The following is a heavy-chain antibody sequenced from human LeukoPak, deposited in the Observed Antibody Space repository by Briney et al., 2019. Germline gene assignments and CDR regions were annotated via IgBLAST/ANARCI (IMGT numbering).Heavy chain of an antibody. CDR1: GFTFDDYA. D-gene: IGHD5-18*01. CDR3: AKDTTGYSSGPDY. Sequence: GGSLRLSCAASGFTFDDYAMHWVRQAPGKGLEWVSGISWNSGSIGYADSVKGRFTISRDNAKNSLYLQVNSLRAEDTALYYCAKDTTGYSSGPDYWGQGTLVTVSS. V-gene: IGHV3-9*01. CDR2: ISWNSGSI. J-gene: IGHJ4*02.